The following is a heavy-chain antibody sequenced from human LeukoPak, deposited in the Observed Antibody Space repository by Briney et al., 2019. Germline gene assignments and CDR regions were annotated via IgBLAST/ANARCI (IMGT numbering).Heavy chain of an antibody. V-gene: IGHV3-48*04. D-gene: IGHD3-22*01. Sequence: GGSLRLSRAASGFTFSSYSMNGVRQAPGKGREWVSYICSSISTIYYADSVKGRFTISRDNSKKTLYLQMNSLRVEDTAVYYCAKDRDSRMWYKDAFHIWGLGTMVTVSS. CDR2: ICSSISTI. CDR3: AKDRDSRMWYKDAFHI. CDR1: GFTFSSYS. J-gene: IGHJ3*02.